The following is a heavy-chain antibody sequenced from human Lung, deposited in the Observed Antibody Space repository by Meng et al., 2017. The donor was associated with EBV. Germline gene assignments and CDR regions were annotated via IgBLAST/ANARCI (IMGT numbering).Heavy chain of an antibody. CDR1: GGSIDSSSYY. J-gene: IGHJ4*02. D-gene: IGHD1-20*01. CDR2: IQTSGNT. Sequence: VQRRESAPRLVKPSGTLSLPCTVSGGSIDSSSYYWGWIRQPAGKGLEWIGHIQTSGNTNYNPSLKSRITMSMDTSQNQFSLNLKSVTAADTAVYFCARLLYNWNPYFAYWGQGILVTVSS. V-gene: IGHV4-61*02. CDR3: ARLLYNWNPYFAY.